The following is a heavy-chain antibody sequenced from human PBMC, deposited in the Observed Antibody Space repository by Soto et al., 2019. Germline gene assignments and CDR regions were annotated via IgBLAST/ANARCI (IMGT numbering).Heavy chain of an antibody. J-gene: IGHJ4*02. Sequence: PSETLSLTCTVSGASITNYFWNWIRQPPGKGLEWIGYIYHSGNTYYNPSLKSRVTMAVDKSRNQFSLKLSSVTAADTAVYYCARRWGEGRVDYWGQGTLVTVSS. V-gene: IGHV4-59*04. D-gene: IGHD3-16*01. CDR3: ARRWGEGRVDY. CDR2: IYHSGNT. CDR1: GASITNYF.